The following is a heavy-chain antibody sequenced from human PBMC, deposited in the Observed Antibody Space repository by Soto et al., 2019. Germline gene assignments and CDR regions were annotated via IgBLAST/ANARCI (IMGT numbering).Heavy chain of an antibody. Sequence: PGGSLRLSCAASGFTFSSYGMHWVRQAPGKGLEWVEVIWYDGSNKYYADSVKGRFTISRDNSKNTLYLQMNSLRAEDTAVYYCARKSAGTWGEYYYYGMDXWGQGTTVTVS. CDR3: ARKSAGTWGEYYYYGMDX. D-gene: IGHD6-13*01. CDR1: GFTFSSYG. CDR2: IWYDGSNK. J-gene: IGHJ6*02. V-gene: IGHV3-33*01.